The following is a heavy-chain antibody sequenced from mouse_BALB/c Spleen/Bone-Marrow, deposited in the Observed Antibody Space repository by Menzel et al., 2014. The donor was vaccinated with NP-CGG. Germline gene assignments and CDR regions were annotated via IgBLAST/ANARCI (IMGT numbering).Heavy chain of an antibody. CDR1: GFTFSSYT. V-gene: IGHV5-6-4*01. CDR2: IISVGVYT. J-gene: IGHJ4*01. D-gene: IGHD2-3*01. Sequence: EVQGVESGGGLVKPGGSLKLSCAASGFTFSSYTMSWVRQTPEKRLEWVATIISVGVYTYYPDNVKGRFTISRDNAKNTLYLQMSSLKSEDTAMYYCTRDPYDGYSYYAMDYWGQGTSVTVSS. CDR3: TRDPYDGYSYYAMDY.